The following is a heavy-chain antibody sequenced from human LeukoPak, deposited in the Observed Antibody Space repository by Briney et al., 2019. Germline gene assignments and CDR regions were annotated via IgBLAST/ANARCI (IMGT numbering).Heavy chain of an antibody. Sequence: GGSLRLSCAASGFTFSSYSMNWVRQAPGKGLEWVSSISSSSYIYYADSVKGRFTISRDNAKNSLYLQMNSLRAEDTAVYYCARDGGYCSGGSCSKIDYWGQGTLVTVSS. CDR1: GFTFSSYS. J-gene: IGHJ4*02. D-gene: IGHD2-15*01. V-gene: IGHV3-21*01. CDR2: ISSSSYI. CDR3: ARDGGYCSGGSCSKIDY.